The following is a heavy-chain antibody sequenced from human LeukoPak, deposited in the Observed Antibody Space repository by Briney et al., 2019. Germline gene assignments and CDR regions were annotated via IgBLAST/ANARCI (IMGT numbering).Heavy chain of an antibody. CDR3: ARVSAVRFSYYFDY. CDR2: INHSGST. V-gene: IGHV4-34*01. D-gene: IGHD4-17*01. CDR1: GGSFSGYY. Sequence: PSETLSLTCAVYGGSFSGYYWSWIRQPPGKGLEWIGEINHSGSTYYNPSLKSRVTISVDRSKNQFSLKLSSVTAADTAVYYCARVSAVRFSYYFDYWGQGTLVTVSS. J-gene: IGHJ4*02.